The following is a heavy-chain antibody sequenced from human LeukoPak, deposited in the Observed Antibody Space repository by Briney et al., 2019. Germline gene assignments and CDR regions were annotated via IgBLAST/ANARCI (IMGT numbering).Heavy chain of an antibody. V-gene: IGHV1-18*01. D-gene: IGHD5-12*01. CDR2: ISAYNGNT. CDR3: ARVPDDVVAALSFDF. J-gene: IGHJ4*02. CDR1: GYSFTSHG. Sequence: SVKVSCTASGYSFTSHGISCVRQAPGQGLEWMGWISAYNGNTRYAQKLQGRVTMTTDTSTSTAYMELGSLRSDDTAVYYCARVPDDVVAALSFDFWGQGTLVTVSS.